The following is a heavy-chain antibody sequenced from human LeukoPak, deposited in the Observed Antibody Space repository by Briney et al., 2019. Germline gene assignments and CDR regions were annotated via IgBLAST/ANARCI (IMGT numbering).Heavy chain of an antibody. CDR1: GFTFSSYE. CDR3: ARGAIVVVPARSLGFDY. V-gene: IGHV3-48*03. CDR2: ISSSGSTI. D-gene: IGHD2-2*01. J-gene: IGHJ4*02. Sequence: GGSLRLPCAASGFTFSSYEMNWVRQAPGKGLEWVSYISSSGSTIYYADSVKGRFTISRDNAKNSLYLQMNSLRAEDTAVYYCARGAIVVVPARSLGFDYWGQGTLVTVSS.